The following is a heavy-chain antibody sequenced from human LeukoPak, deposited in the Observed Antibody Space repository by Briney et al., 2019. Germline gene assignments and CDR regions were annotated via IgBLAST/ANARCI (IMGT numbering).Heavy chain of an antibody. J-gene: IGHJ4*02. CDR2: ISYDGSNK. CDR3: AKDGAGEAAAAGDY. V-gene: IGHV3-30*18. D-gene: IGHD6-13*01. Sequence: GGSLRLSCAASGFTFSSYGMLWVRQAPGKGLEWVAVISYDGSNKYYADSVKGRFTISRDNSKNTLYLQMNSLRAEDTAVYYCAKDGAGEAAAAGDYWGQGTLVTVSS. CDR1: GFTFSSYG.